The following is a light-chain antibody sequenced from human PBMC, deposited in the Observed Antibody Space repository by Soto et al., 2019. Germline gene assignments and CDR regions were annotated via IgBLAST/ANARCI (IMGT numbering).Light chain of an antibody. CDR3: QQRGTWPLT. J-gene: IGKJ4*01. V-gene: IGKV3-11*01. CDR1: QSVANY. CDR2: DAS. Sequence: EIVLTQSPATLSLSPGEGATLSCRASQSVANYLAWYQHKPGQAPRLLIYDASNRATGIPARFSGSGSETDFTLTISSLEPEDFAVYFCQQRGTWPLTFGGGTKVDIK.